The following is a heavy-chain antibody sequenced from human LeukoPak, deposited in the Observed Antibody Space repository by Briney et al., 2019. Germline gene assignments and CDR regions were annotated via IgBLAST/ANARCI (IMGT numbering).Heavy chain of an antibody. CDR2: IIPILGIA. V-gene: IGHV1-69*04. Sequence: SVKVSCKASGGTFSSYDISWVRQAPGQGLGWMGRIIPILGIANYAQKFQGRVTITADKSTSTAYMELSSLRSEDTAVYYCARDNTDVDTAPFDYWGQGTLVTVSS. J-gene: IGHJ4*02. CDR1: GGTFSSYD. CDR3: ARDNTDVDTAPFDY. D-gene: IGHD5-18*01.